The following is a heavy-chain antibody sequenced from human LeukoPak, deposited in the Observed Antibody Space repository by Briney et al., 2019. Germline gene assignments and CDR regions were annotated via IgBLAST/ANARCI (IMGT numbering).Heavy chain of an antibody. V-gene: IGHV3-23*01. D-gene: IGHD5-24*01. CDR1: GFTFSNYA. J-gene: IGHJ4*02. Sequence: GQPGGSLRLYCAASGFTFSNYAMSWVRQAQGKGLEWVSAISGSGGTSFYEDSVKGRLTISRDNSKNTLYLQVNSLRAADTAIYYCAKVQEMDTILPPFHYWGQGTLVTVSS. CDR3: AKVQEMDTILPPFHY. CDR2: ISGSGGTS.